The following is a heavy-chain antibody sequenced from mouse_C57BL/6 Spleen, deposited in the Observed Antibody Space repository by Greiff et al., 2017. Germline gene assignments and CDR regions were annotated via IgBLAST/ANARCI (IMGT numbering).Heavy chain of an antibody. J-gene: IGHJ4*01. Sequence: QVQLQQPGAELVKPGASVKVSCKASGYTFTSYWMPWVKQRPVKGLEWIGRILPSDSETNYNQKFKGKATLTVDKSSSTAYMQRSCLPSEDSAVYYCAISLYDGYYVSMDYWGQGTSVTVSS. CDR1: GYTFTSYW. CDR2: ILPSDSET. CDR3: AISLYDGYYVSMDY. V-gene: IGHV1-74*01. D-gene: IGHD2-3*01.